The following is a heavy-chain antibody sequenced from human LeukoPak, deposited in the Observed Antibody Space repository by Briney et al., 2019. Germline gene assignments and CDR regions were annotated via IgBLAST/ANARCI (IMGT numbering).Heavy chain of an antibody. CDR3: ARVRAIVVVVAAIEGYFDY. V-gene: IGHV1-2*02. D-gene: IGHD2-15*01. CDR1: GYTFTGYD. J-gene: IGHJ4*02. CDR2: INPNSGGT. Sequence: ASVRVSCTASGYTFTGYDMHWVRQAPGQGLEWMGWINPNSGGTNYAQKFQGRVTMTRDTSISTAYMELSRLRSDDTAVYYCARVRAIVVVVAAIEGYFDYWGQGTLVTVSS.